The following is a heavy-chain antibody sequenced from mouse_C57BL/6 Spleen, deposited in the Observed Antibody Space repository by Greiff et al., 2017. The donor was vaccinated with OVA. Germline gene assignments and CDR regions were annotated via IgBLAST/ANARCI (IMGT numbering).Heavy chain of an antibody. Sequence: VQLKQSGPELVKPGASVKISCKASGYTFTDYYMNWVKQSHGKSLEWIGDINPNNGGTSYNQKFKGKATLTVDKSSSTAYMELRSLTSEDSAVYYCARSELRRRGDAMDYWGQGTSVTVSS. V-gene: IGHV1-26*01. CDR3: ARSELRRRGDAMDY. CDR2: INPNNGGT. D-gene: IGHD2-4*01. J-gene: IGHJ4*01. CDR1: GYTFTDYY.